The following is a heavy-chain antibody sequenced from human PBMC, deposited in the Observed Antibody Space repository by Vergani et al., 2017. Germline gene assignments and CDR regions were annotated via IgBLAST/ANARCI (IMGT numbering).Heavy chain of an antibody. V-gene: IGHV4-38-2*01. CDR3: AIGYSYGDYYYYGMDV. CDR1: GYSISRGYY. J-gene: IGHJ6*02. D-gene: IGHD5-18*01. Sequence: QVQLQESGPGLVKPSETLSLTCAVSGYSISRGYYWGWFRQPPGKGLEWIGEINHSGSTNYNPSLKSRVTISVDTSKNQFSLRLSSVTAADTAVYYCAIGYSYGDYYYYGMDVWGQGTTVTVSS. CDR2: INHSGST.